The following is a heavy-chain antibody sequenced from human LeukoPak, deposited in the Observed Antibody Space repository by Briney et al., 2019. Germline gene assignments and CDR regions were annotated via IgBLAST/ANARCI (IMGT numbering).Heavy chain of an antibody. CDR3: ARRGYFDWNDAFDI. D-gene: IGHD3-9*01. J-gene: IGHJ3*02. CDR2: IIPIFGIA. V-gene: IGHV1-69*04. Sequence: ASVKVSCKASGGTFSSYAISWVRQAPGQGLEWMGRIIPIFGIANYAQKFQGRVTITADKSTSTAYMELSSLRSEDTAVYYCARRGYFDWNDAFDIWGQGTMVTVSS. CDR1: GGTFSSYA.